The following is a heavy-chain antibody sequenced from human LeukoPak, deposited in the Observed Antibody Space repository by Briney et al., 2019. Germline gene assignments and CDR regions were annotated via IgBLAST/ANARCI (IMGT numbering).Heavy chain of an antibody. J-gene: IGHJ6*03. CDR3: ASLTAARPGRYYYYYYMDV. D-gene: IGHD6-6*01. V-gene: IGHV1-18*01. CDR1: GYTFTNYG. CDR2: ISAYNGNT. Sequence: GASVKVSCKAAGYTFTNYGISWVRQAPGQGLEWMGWISAYNGNTNYAQKLQGRVTVTTDTSTSTAYMELRSLRSDDTAVYYCASLTAARPGRYYYYYYMDVWGKGTTVTVSS.